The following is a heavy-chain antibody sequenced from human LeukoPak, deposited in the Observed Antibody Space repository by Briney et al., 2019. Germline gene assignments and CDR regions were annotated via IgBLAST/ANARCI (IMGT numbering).Heavy chain of an antibody. CDR2: INPSGGST. D-gene: IGHD6-19*01. J-gene: IGHJ4*02. V-gene: IGHV1-46*01. CDR1: GYTFTSYY. Sequence: GASVKVSCKASGYTFTSYYMHWVQQAPGQGLEWMGIINPSGGSTSYAQKFQGRVTMTRDTSTSTVYMELSSLRSEDTAVYYCAMAVAGTPYYFDYWGQGTLVTVSS. CDR3: AMAVAGTPYYFDY.